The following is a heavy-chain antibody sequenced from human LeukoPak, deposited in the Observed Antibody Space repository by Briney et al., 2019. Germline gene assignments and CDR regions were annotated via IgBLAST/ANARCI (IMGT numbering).Heavy chain of an antibody. V-gene: IGHV4-59*01. J-gene: IGHJ3*02. D-gene: IGHD1-26*01. CDR2: IYYSGST. CDR1: GGSISSYY. CDR3: ARAPSPRSNPRHAFDI. Sequence: SETLSLTCTVSGGSISSYYWSWIRQPPGKGLEWIGYIYYSGSTNYNPSLKSRVTISVDTSKNQFSLKLSSVTAADTAVYYCARAPSPRSNPRHAFDIWGQGTMVTVSS.